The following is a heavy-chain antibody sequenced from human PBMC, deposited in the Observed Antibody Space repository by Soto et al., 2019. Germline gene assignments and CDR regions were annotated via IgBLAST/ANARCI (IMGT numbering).Heavy chain of an antibody. D-gene: IGHD1-20*01. V-gene: IGHV1-18*04. J-gene: IGHJ4*02. CDR3: ARLITGTLYFDY. Sequence: ASRKVSSQASGFTFTSYGIIRVRQAPGQGLEWMGWISAYNGNTNYAQKLQGRVTMTTDTSTSTAYMELRSLRSDDTAVYYCARLITGTLYFDYWGQGTLVTVSS. CDR2: ISAYNGNT. CDR1: GFTFTSYG.